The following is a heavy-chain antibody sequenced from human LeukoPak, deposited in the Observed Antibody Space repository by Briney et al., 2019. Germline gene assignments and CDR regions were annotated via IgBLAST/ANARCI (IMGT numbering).Heavy chain of an antibody. CDR2: TYYRSKWYN. V-gene: IGHV6-1*01. CDR3: ARDLRGYVWGSYRYKWGFGFDY. Sequence: SQTLSLTCAISGDSVSSNSAAWNWIRQSPSRGLEWLGRTYYRSKWYNDYAVSVKSRITINPDTSKNQFSLQLNSVTPEDTAVYYCARDLRGYVWGSYRYKWGFGFDYWGQGTLVTVSS. D-gene: IGHD3-16*02. CDR1: GDSVSSNSAA. J-gene: IGHJ4*02.